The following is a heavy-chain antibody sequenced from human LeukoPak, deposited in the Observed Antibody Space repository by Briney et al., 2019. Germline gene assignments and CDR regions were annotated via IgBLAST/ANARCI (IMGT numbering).Heavy chain of an antibody. CDR2: ISWNSGSI. D-gene: IGHD3-22*01. V-gene: IGHV3-9*01. J-gene: IGHJ3*02. Sequence: GSSLSLSCAASGFTLEEYVMLWARPAPGKGLECVSGISWNSGSIGYAESVKGRFTISRDNAKNSLYLQMNSLRAEDTALYYCAKGPYDSSGYYLYDAFDIWGQGTMVTVSS. CDR1: GFTLEEYV. CDR3: AKGPYDSSGYYLYDAFDI.